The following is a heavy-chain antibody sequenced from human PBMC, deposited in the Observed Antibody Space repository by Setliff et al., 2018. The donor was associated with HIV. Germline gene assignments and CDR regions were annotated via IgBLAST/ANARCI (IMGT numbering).Heavy chain of an antibody. CDR2: IIPIFGTA. V-gene: IGHV1-69*13. CDR1: GGTFSSYG. D-gene: IGHD3-10*01. Sequence: SVKVSCKASGGTFSSYGISWVRQAPGQGLEWMGGIIPIFGTANYAQKFPGRVTITADESTSTAYMELSSLRSEDTAVYYCARGVTSVRGGRGDIWGQGTMVTVSS. CDR3: ARGVTSVRGGRGDI. J-gene: IGHJ3*02.